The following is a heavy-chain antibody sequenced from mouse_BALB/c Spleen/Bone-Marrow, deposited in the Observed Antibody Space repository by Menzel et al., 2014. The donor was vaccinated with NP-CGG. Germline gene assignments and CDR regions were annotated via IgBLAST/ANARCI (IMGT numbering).Heavy chain of an antibody. J-gene: IGHJ2*01. D-gene: IGHD2-4*01. Sequence: EVMLVESGGGLVKPGGSLKLSCAASGFTLSSYAMSWVRQTPEKRLEWVASISSGGSTYYPDSVKGRFTISRDNARNILYLQRSNLRSEDTAMYYCARDDYDDQYYFDYWGQCTTLTVSS. CDR3: ARDDYDDQYYFDY. CDR2: ISSGGST. V-gene: IGHV5-6-5*01. CDR1: GFTLSSYA.